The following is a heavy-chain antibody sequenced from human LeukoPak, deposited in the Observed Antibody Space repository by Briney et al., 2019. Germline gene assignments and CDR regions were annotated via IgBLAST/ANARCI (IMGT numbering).Heavy chain of an antibody. CDR2: ISGSSSHI. CDR1: GFTFSSYS. J-gene: IGHJ4*02. V-gene: IGHV3-21*01. D-gene: IGHD1-26*01. CDR3: AREVGASEFDY. Sequence: GGSLRLSCAASGFTFSSYSMNWVRQAPGKGLEWVSSISGSSSHIYYADSVKGRFTISRDNAKNSLYLQMSSLRAEDTAVYYCAREVGASEFDYWGQGTLVTDSS.